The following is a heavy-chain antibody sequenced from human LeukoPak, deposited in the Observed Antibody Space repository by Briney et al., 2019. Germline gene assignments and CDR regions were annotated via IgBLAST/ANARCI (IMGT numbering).Heavy chain of an antibody. CDR1: GGSISSGDYY. J-gene: IGHJ4*02. CDR2: IYYSGST. Sequence: NPSETLSLTCTVSGGSISSGDYYWSWVRQPPGKGLEWIGYIYYSGSTYYNPSLKSRVTISVDTSKNQFSLKLSSVTAADTAVYYCARDYYGSGSFDYWGQGTLVTVSS. V-gene: IGHV4-30-4*01. CDR3: ARDYYGSGSFDY. D-gene: IGHD3-10*01.